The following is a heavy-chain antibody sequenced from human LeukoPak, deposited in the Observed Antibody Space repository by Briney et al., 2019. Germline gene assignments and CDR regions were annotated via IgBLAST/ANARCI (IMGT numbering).Heavy chain of an antibody. CDR1: GFTFTDYY. J-gene: IGHJ5*02. V-gene: IGHV3-11*06. D-gene: IGHD3-16*01. CDR2: ISSGSTYT. CDR3: AGGSTGFDP. Sequence: PGGSLRLSCAASGFTFTDYYMNWIRQAPGKGLERISYISSGSTYTNYADSVKGRFTISRDNAENSLYLQMNSLRAEDTAVYYCAGGSTGFDPWGQGTLVTVSS.